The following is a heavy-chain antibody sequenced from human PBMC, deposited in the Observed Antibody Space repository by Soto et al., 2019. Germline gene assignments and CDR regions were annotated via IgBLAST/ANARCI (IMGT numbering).Heavy chain of an antibody. CDR2: INSDGSST. D-gene: IGHD4-17*01. J-gene: IGHJ3*02. Sequence: EVQLVESGGGLVQPGGSLRLSCAASGFTFSSYWMHWVRQAPGKGLVWVSRINSDGSSTSYADSVKGRFTISRDNAKNTLYLQMNSLRAEDTAVYYCARPARGDYGDPDAFDIWCQGTMVTVSS. CDR1: GFTFSSYW. V-gene: IGHV3-74*01. CDR3: ARPARGDYGDPDAFDI.